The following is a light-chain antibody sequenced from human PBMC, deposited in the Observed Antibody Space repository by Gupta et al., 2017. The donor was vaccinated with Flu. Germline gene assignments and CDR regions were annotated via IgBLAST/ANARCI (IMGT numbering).Light chain of an antibody. Sequence: SSELTQDPAVSVALGQTVRITCQGDSLRRNYASWYRQKPGQAPVIVVYGKNNRPSGIPDRLSGSSSGKKDSLTIKGAQAEDEAEYYCSSTDTSGDDGLFGKGTNVNVL. V-gene: IGLV3-19*01. CDR3: SSTDTSGDDGL. CDR1: SLRRNY. CDR2: GKN. J-gene: IGLJ6*01.